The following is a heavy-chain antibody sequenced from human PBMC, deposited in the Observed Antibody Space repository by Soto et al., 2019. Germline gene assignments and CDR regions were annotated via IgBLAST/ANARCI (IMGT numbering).Heavy chain of an antibody. V-gene: IGHV4-34*01. CDR1: GGSFSGYY. Sequence: SETLSLTCAVYGGSFSGYYWSWIRQPPGKGLEWIGEINHSGSTNYNPSLKSRVTISVDTSKNQFSLKLSSVTAADTAVYYCARGNSGNSRFDYWGQGTLVTVSS. CDR3: ARGNSGNSRFDY. CDR2: INHSGST. D-gene: IGHD2-21*02. J-gene: IGHJ4*02.